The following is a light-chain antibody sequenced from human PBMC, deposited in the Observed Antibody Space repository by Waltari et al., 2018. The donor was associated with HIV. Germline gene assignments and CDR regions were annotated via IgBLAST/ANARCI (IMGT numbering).Light chain of an antibody. J-gene: IGKJ1*01. V-gene: IGKV3-15*01. Sequence: IVMTQSPAALSVSPGGRVTISCRASQSVSSNVAWYQQKPGQPVRLLLYGAITRATGVPGRLSGSGSGTAFTLSIDGLQSDDFGLYYCQQYHDWPTFGQGTKVEI. CDR3: QQYHDWPT. CDR1: QSVSSN. CDR2: GAI.